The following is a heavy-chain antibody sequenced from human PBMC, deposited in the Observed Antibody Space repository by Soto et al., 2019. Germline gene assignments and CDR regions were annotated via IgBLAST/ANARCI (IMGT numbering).Heavy chain of an antibody. Sequence: PGESRKISCKGSGYSFTSYWISWVRQMPGKGLEWMGRIDPSDSYTNYSPSFQGHVTISADKSISTAYLQWSSLKASDTAMYYCASRKGYSYGYDAFDIWGQGTMVTVSS. CDR3: ASRKGYSYGYDAFDI. J-gene: IGHJ3*02. V-gene: IGHV5-10-1*01. CDR2: IDPSDSYT. D-gene: IGHD5-18*01. CDR1: GYSFTSYW.